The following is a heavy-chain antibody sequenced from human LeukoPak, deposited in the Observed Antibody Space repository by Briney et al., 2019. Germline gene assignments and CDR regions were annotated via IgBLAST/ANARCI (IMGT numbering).Heavy chain of an antibody. CDR2: MNPNSGNT. CDR3: ARGVYDFWSGPNWFDP. D-gene: IGHD3-3*01. CDR1: GYTFTSYD. V-gene: IGHV1-8*01. Sequence: GASVKVSCKASGYTFTSYDINWVRQAPGQGLEWMGWMNPNSGNTGYAQKFQGRVTMTRNTSISTAYMELSSLRSEDTAVYYCARGVYDFWSGPNWFDPWGQGTLVTVSS. J-gene: IGHJ5*02.